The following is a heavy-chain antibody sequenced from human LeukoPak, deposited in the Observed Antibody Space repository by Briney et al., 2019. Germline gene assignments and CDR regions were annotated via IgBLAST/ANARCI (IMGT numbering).Heavy chain of an antibody. CDR3: ARGSRYYDSSGYPFDY. D-gene: IGHD3-22*01. CDR1: GGSFSGYY. CDR2: IYTSGST. J-gene: IGHJ4*02. Sequence: SETLSLTCAVYGGSFSGYYWSWIRQPAGKGLEWIGRIYTSGSTNYNPSLKSRVTMSVDTSKNQFSLKLSSVTAADTAVYYCARGSRYYDSSGYPFDYWGRGTLVTVSS. V-gene: IGHV4-59*10.